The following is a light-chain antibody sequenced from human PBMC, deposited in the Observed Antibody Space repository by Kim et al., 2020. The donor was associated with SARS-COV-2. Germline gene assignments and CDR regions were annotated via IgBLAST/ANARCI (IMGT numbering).Light chain of an antibody. CDR3: QQYKNWRT. Sequence: CVYPGERATLASRASESVSSKVAWYQQKPGQAPRLLIYGASTRATGIPARFTGSGSGTEFTLTISSLQSEDFGVYYCQQYKNWRTFGQGTKVDIK. CDR1: ESVSSK. J-gene: IGKJ1*01. CDR2: GAS. V-gene: IGKV3-15*01.